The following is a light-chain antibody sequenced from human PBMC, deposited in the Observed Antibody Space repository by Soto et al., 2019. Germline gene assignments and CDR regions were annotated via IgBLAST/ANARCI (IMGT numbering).Light chain of an antibody. V-gene: IGKV3-15*01. CDR2: GSS. CDR3: QQYNNWWT. Sequence: EFVLTQSPGTLSLSPGERATLSCRASQSVSNNYLAWYQQKPGQAPRLLIYGSSTRATGIPARFSGSGSGTDFTLTISSLQSEGFAVYYCQQYNNWWTFGQGTKVDIK. J-gene: IGKJ1*01. CDR1: QSVSNN.